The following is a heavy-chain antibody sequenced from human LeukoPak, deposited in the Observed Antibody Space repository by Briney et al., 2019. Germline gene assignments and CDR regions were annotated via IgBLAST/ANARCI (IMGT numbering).Heavy chain of an antibody. Sequence: GGSQRLSCAASGFTFSDYWMHWVRQAPGKGLVWVSRINSDGSFTTYADSVEGRFTISRDNAKNTLYLQMNSLRADDTAVYYCARDPNYDSSGYPFDYWGQGTLVTVSS. D-gene: IGHD3-22*01. CDR3: ARDPNYDSSGYPFDY. V-gene: IGHV3-74*01. CDR1: GFTFSDYW. J-gene: IGHJ4*02. CDR2: INSDGSFT.